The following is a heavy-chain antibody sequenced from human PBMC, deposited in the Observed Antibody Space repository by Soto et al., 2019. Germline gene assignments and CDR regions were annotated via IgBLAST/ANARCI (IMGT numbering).Heavy chain of an antibody. CDR3: ARTSKLEY. V-gene: IGHV4-34*01. CDR2: INPNGDT. CDR1: GGSLNYYV. Sequence: QVQLQQWGAGLLRPSETLSLTCAVYGGSLNYYVWSWIRQPPGKGLEWIGEINPNGDTKYNPSLKSRVSMSIDTSANQFSLQLSSVTAADTAVYYCARTSKLEYWGQGTLVTVSS. J-gene: IGHJ4*02.